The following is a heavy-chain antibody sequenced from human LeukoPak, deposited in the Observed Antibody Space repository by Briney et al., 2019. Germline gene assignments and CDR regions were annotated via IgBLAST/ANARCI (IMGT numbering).Heavy chain of an antibody. CDR1: GGTFSSYA. CDR2: IILIFGTA. J-gene: IGHJ4*02. V-gene: IGHV1-69*05. D-gene: IGHD6-19*01. Sequence: SVKVSCKASGGTFSSYAISWVRQAPGQGLEWMGGIILIFGTANYAQKFQGRVTITTDESTSTAYMELSSLRSEDTAVYYCARGKRAVAGTLGYWGQGTLVTVSS. CDR3: ARGKRAVAGTLGY.